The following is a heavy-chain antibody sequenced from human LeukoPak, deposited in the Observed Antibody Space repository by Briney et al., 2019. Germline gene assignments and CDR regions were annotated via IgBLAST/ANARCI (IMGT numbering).Heavy chain of an antibody. CDR3: ARSGYCSSTSCPRYFDL. V-gene: IGHV1-18*01. CDR1: GYTFTIYG. CDR2: ISAYNGNT. D-gene: IGHD2-2*01. J-gene: IGHJ2*01. Sequence: ASVTVSCKASGYTFTIYGISWVRQAPGQGLEWMGWISAYNGNTNYAQKLQGRVTMTTDTSTSTAYMELRSLRSDDTAVYYCARSGYCSSTSCPRYFDLWGRGTLVTVSS.